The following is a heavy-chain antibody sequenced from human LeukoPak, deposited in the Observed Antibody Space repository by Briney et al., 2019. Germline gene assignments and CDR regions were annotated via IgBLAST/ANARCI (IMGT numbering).Heavy chain of an antibody. Sequence: GGSLRLSCAASGFTFSSYSMNWVRQAPGKGLEWVSSISSSSSYIYYADSVKGRFTISRDNAKNSLYLQMNSLRAEDTAVYYCARDLTAWSTVVTPGLDYWGQGTLVTVSS. V-gene: IGHV3-21*01. CDR1: GFTFSSYS. J-gene: IGHJ4*02. CDR3: ARDLTAWSTVVTPGLDY. D-gene: IGHD4-23*01. CDR2: ISSSSSYI.